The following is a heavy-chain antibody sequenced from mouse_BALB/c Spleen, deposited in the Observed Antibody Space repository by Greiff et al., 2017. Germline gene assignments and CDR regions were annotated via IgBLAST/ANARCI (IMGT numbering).Heavy chain of an antibody. V-gene: IGHV1-5*01. CDR2: IYPGNSDT. J-gene: IGHJ4*01. Sequence: EVKLQQSGTVLARPGASVKMSCKASGYSFTSYWMHWVKQRPGQGLEWIGAIYPGNSDTSYNQKFKGKAKLTAVTSASTAYMELSSLTNEDSAVYYCTRGKGENYYAMDYWGQGTSVTVSS. CDR3: TRGKGENYYAMDY. D-gene: IGHD1-3*01. CDR1: GYSFTSYW.